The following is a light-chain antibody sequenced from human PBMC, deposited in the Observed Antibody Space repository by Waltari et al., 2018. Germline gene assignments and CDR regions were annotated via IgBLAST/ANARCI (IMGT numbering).Light chain of an antibody. CDR1: SSDVGAYNF. J-gene: IGLJ1*01. Sequence: QSALTQPASVSGSPGQSITISCTGTSSDVGAYNFVSWYQQHPGTAPHLIIYEVSERPPGVSNRFSGSKSDNTASLTISGLQAEDEADYYCSSYTTSTAPGVFGAGTKVTVL. CDR2: EVS. CDR3: SSYTTSTAPGV. V-gene: IGLV2-14*01.